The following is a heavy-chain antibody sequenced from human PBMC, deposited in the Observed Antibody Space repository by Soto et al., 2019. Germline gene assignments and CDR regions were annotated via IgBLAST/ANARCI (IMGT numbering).Heavy chain of an antibody. V-gene: IGHV4-59*01. J-gene: IGHJ4*02. Sequence: SETLSLTCTVSGGSISTSYWSWIRQPPGKGLEYIGYISYSGSTNYNPSLKSRVTISKDTSKNQFSLKLSSVTAADTAFYYCARGGQQMAYYFDSWGQGTPVTVSS. D-gene: IGHD6-13*01. CDR1: GGSISTSY. CDR2: ISYSGST. CDR3: ARGGQQMAYYFDS.